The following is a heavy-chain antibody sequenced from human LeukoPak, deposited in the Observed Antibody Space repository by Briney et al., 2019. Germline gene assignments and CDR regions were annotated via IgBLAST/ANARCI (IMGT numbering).Heavy chain of an antibody. CDR1: GGSISSYY. V-gene: IGHV4-59*01. CDR2: IYYSGST. Sequence: SETLSLTCTVSGGSISSYYWSWIRQPPGKGLEWIGYIYYSGSTNYNPSLKSRVTISVDTSKNQFSLKLSSVTAADTAVYYCASSVGKYYFDYWGQGTLVTVSS. J-gene: IGHJ4*02. CDR3: ASSVGKYYFDY. D-gene: IGHD2-15*01.